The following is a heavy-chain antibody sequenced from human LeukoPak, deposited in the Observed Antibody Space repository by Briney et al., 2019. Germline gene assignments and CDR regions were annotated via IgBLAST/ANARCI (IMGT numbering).Heavy chain of an antibody. D-gene: IGHD1-26*01. Sequence: GGSLRLSCEASGFTFTNYAMNWVRQAPGQGLEWVSTITGSGATFYADSVKGRFTISRDKFRDTLYLQMNNLRAEDTGLYYCAKDPGVGLSSALRGLDFWGQGTPVTVSS. J-gene: IGHJ4*02. CDR3: AKDPGVGLSSALRGLDF. CDR2: ITGSGAT. V-gene: IGHV3-23*01. CDR1: GFTFTNYA.